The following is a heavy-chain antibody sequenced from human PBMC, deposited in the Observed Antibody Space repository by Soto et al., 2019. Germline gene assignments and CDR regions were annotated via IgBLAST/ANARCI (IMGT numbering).Heavy chain of an antibody. Sequence: PRASVKVSCKTSGGTFSSYAISWLRQAPGQGLEWMVGIIPIFGTANYAQKFQGRVTITADASKSTAYLELSSLRSEDTAVYYCARDRPCGVTCYSSAVAYAPYFQHWGQGTLVTVSS. CDR2: IIPIFGTA. D-gene: IGHD2-21*02. J-gene: IGHJ1*01. V-gene: IGHV1-69*13. CDR3: ARDRPCGVTCYSSAVAYAPYFQH. CDR1: GGTFSSYA.